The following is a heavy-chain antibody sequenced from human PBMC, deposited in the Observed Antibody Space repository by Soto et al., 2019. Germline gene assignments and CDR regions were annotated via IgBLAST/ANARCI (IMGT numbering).Heavy chain of an antibody. CDR2: IYYSGST. J-gene: IGHJ6*02. V-gene: IGHV4-39*01. CDR1: GGSISSSSYY. Sequence: SQTLSLTCTVSGGSISSSSYYWGWIRQPPGKGLEWIGSIYYSGSTYYNPSLKSRVTISVDTSKNQFSLKLSSVTAADTAVYYCARWGSTVTNEWDYYGMDVWGQGTTVTVSS. CDR3: ARWGSTVTNEWDYYGMDV. D-gene: IGHD4-4*01.